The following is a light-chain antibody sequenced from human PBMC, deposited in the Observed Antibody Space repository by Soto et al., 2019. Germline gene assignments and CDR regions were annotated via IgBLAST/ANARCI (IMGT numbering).Light chain of an antibody. J-gene: IGKJ1*01. V-gene: IGKV1-39*01. Sequence: DIQMTLSTSSLSAYGGDRVTSTYRSSSSIRSYFKWYQQKPGKAPNLLIYAASSLQSGVPSRFRCRGSGTDFTLTISSLKPEDFATYYFQLSYSTSRTFGQGTKLAIK. CDR3: QLSYSTSRT. CDR2: AAS. CDR1: SSIRSY.